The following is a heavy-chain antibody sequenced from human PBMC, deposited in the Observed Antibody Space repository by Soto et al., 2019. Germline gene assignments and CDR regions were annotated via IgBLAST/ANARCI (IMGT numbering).Heavy chain of an antibody. V-gene: IGHV3-48*01. CDR3: AADNSGYEFLRNYYYMDV. D-gene: IGHD5-12*01. CDR2: ISSSSSTI. CDR1: GFTFSSYS. Sequence: GGSLRLSCAASGFTFSSYSMNWVRQAPGKGLEWVSYISSSSSTIYYADSVKGRFTISRDNAKNSLYLQMNSLRAEDTAVYYCAADNSGYEFLRNYYYMDVWGKGTTVTVSS. J-gene: IGHJ6*03.